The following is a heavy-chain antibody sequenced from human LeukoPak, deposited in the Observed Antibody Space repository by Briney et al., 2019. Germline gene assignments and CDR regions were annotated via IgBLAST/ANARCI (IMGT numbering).Heavy chain of an antibody. CDR2: IRYDGSNK. Sequence: PGGSLRLSCAASGFIFSNYGMHWVRQAPGKGLEWVAFIRYDGSNKYYADSVKGRFTISRDNSKNTLYLQMNSLRVEDMAVYYCAKDTRSGTYYYYYYMDVWGKGTTVTISS. J-gene: IGHJ6*03. V-gene: IGHV3-30*02. CDR3: AKDTRSGTYYYYYYMDV. CDR1: GFIFSNYG. D-gene: IGHD1-26*01.